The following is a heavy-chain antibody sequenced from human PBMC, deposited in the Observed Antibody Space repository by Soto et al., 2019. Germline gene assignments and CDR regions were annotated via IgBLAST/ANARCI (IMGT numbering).Heavy chain of an antibody. CDR2: ISGSGGST. CDR1: GFTFSSYA. CDR3: AKDRLSIAAAGSFWLDP. J-gene: IGHJ5*02. D-gene: IGHD6-13*01. Sequence: QPGGSLRLSCAASGFTFSSYAMSWVRQAPGKGLEWVSAISGSGGSTYYADSVKGRFTISRDNSKNTLYLQMNSLRAEDTAVYYCAKDRLSIAAAGSFWLDPWGQGTLVTVSS. V-gene: IGHV3-23*01.